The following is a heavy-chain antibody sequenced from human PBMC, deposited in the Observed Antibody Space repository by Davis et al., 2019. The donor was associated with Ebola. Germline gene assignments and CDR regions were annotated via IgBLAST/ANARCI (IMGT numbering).Heavy chain of an antibody. J-gene: IGHJ3*01. CDR3: VKDQIYKNGIYDAFDV. CDR2: IAGGGGLI. CDR1: DPSFTKYA. D-gene: IGHD5-24*01. Sequence: GESLKISCTISDPSFTKYAISWVRQTPGGGLEWVASIAGGGGLIYYADSVKGRFTISRDNSRSSVYLHMDNLRVEDSALFYCVKDQIYKNGIYDAFDVWGRGTTVTVSS. V-gene: IGHV3-23*01.